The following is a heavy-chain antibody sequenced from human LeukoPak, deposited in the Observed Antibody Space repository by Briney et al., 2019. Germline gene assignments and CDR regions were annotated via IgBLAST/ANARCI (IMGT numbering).Heavy chain of an antibody. CDR2: IYWVGIRK. V-gene: IGHV3-9*01. CDR1: GLSLKDHA. Sequence: GRSLRLSCAPSGLSLKDHAMLWVRPVARRGLAWVSGIYWVGIRKDYADSVKGRFTDSRDNAKNFLYLEMNSLRGEGTALYYCTKDTSAGGADYRGEGALVTVSP. J-gene: IGHJ4*02. CDR3: TKDTSAGGADY. D-gene: IGHD2-15*01.